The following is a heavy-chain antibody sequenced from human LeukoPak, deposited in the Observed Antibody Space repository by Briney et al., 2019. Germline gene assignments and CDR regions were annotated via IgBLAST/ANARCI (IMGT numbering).Heavy chain of an antibody. Sequence: ASVKVSCKASGYTFTGYYMHWVRQAPGQGLEWMGWINPNSGGTNYAQKFQGRVTMTRDTSTSTVYMELSGLRSEDTAVYYCARDRWRGYCSGGSCYSGGLGYFDYWGQGTLVTVSS. D-gene: IGHD2-15*01. J-gene: IGHJ4*02. V-gene: IGHV1-2*02. CDR3: ARDRWRGYCSGGSCYSGGLGYFDY. CDR2: INPNSGGT. CDR1: GYTFTGYY.